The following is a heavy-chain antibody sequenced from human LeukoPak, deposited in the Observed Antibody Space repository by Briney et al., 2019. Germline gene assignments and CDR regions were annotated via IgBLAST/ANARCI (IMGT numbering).Heavy chain of an antibody. V-gene: IGHV4-59*01. J-gene: IGHJ5*02. CDR2: IYYSGST. CDR1: GGSISSYY. D-gene: IGHD3-3*01. Sequence: SETLSLTCTVSGGSISSYYWSWIRQPPGKGLEWIGYIYYSGSTNYNPSLKSRVTISVDTSKNQFSLKLSSVTAADTAVYYCARPRYYDFWSGFDPWGQGTLVTVSS. CDR3: ARPRYYDFWSGFDP.